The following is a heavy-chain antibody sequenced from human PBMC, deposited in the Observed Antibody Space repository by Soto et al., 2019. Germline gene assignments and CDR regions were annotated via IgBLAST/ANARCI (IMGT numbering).Heavy chain of an antibody. V-gene: IGHV1-69*13. CDR2: IIPIFGTA. J-gene: IGHJ6*02. D-gene: IGHD1-20*01. Sequence: SVKVSCKASGGTFSSYAISWVRQAPGQGLEWMGGIIPIFGTANYAQKFQGRVTITADESTSTAYMELSSLRSEDTAVYYCAITGTTIFGYYYAKDVWGQGTTVTVSS. CDR3: AITGTTIFGYYYAKDV. CDR1: GGTFSSYA.